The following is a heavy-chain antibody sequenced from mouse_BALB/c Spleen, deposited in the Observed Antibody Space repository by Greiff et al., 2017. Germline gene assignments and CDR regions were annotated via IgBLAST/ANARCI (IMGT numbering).Heavy chain of an antibody. V-gene: IGHV2-6-7*01. Sequence: QVQLKQSGPGLVAPSQSLSITCTVSGFSLTGYGVNWVRQPPGKGLEWLGMIWGDGSTDYNSALKSRLSISKDNSKSQVFLKMNSLQTDDTARYYCARGLYGSSSWFAYWGQGTLVTVSA. J-gene: IGHJ3*01. D-gene: IGHD1-1*01. CDR2: IWGDGST. CDR1: GFSLTGYG. CDR3: ARGLYGSSSWFAY.